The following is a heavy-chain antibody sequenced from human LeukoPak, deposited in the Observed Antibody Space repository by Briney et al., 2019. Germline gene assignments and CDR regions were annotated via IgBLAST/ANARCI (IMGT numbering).Heavy chain of an antibody. CDR2: IYPGDSDT. CDR3: ARSYTSSWSGFDP. CDR1: GYSFTNYW. V-gene: IGHV5-51*01. Sequence: GESLKISCKGSGYSFTNYWIGWVRQMPGKGLEWMGIIYPGDSDTKHSPSFQGQVTISADKSISTAYLQWSNLKASDTAMYYCARSYTSSWSGFDPWGQGTLVTVSS. J-gene: IGHJ5*02. D-gene: IGHD6-13*01.